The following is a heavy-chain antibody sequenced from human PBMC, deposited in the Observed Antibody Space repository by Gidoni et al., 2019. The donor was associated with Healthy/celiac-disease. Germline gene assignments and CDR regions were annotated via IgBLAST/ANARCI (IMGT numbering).Heavy chain of an antibody. CDR1: GGSISSYY. CDR2: IYYSGST. CDR3: ATTTDKGYYYGMDV. V-gene: IGHV4-59*01. Sequence: QVQLQASGPGLVKPSETLSLTCTVSGGSISSYYWSWIRQPPGKGLEWIGYIYYSGSTNYNPSLKSRVTISVDTSKNQFSLKLSSVTAADTAVYYCATTTDKGYYYGMDVWGQGTTVTVSS. J-gene: IGHJ6*02.